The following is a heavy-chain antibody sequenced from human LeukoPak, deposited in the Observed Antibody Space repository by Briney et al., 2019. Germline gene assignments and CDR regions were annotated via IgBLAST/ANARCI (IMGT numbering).Heavy chain of an antibody. J-gene: IGHJ4*02. CDR2: IDFDGTST. D-gene: IGHD5-24*01. CDR1: GFTLSSYW. CDR3: VRGGMVTIPFDY. V-gene: IGHV3-74*01. Sequence: GGSLRLSCAASGFTLSSYWMHWVRQVPGKGLVWVSRIDFDGTSTLYTDSVKGRFTISRDNAKNMLYLQMNSLRAEDTAVYYCVRGGMVTIPFDYWGQGTLVTVSS.